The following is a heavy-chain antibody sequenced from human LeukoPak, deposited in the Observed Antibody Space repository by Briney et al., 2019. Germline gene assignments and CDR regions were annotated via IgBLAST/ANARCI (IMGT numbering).Heavy chain of an antibody. Sequence: SETLSLTCTVSGGSLSSYHWSWIRQPPGKGLEWIGYIYYTGSTTYNPSLKSRVTISVDTSKNQFSLKLRSVTAADTAVYYCARDYGDIPPDWYYDLWGRGTLVTVSS. CDR2: IYYTGST. J-gene: IGHJ2*01. CDR3: ARDYGDIPPDWYYDL. D-gene: IGHD4-17*01. V-gene: IGHV4-59*01. CDR1: GGSLSSYH.